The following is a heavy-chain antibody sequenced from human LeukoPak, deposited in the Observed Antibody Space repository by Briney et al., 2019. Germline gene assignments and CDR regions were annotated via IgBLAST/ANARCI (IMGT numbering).Heavy chain of an antibody. CDR1: GFTFSQYA. CDR3: AKDLQGYDILTGLEVFDS. J-gene: IGHJ4*02. D-gene: IGHD3-9*01. CDR2: IGGRGIST. V-gene: IGHV3-23*01. Sequence: GGSLRLSCEASGFTFSQYAMSWVRQSPGKGLEWVSAIGGRGISTYYTASVKGRFTISRDNPKNTLHLQMNSLRAEDTAVYYCAKDLQGYDILTGLEVFDSWGQGTLVTVSS.